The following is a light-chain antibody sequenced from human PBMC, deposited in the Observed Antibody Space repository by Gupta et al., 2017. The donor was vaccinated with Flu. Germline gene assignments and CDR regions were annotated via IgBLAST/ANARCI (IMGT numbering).Light chain of an antibody. CDR2: DAS. Sequence: DIQMTQSPPSLSASLGDRVTITCQASQDISNYLNWYQQKPGKAPKALIYDASNLETGVPSRFSGSGSGTDFTLTISSLQPEDIATYYCQQYDNLPLTFGGGTKVEIK. J-gene: IGKJ4*01. V-gene: IGKV1-33*01. CDR1: QDISNY. CDR3: QQYDNLPLT.